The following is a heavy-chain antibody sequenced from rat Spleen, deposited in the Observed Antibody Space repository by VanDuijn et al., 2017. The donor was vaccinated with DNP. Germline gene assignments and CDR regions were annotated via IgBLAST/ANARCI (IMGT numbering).Heavy chain of an antibody. J-gene: IGHJ4*01. CDR1: GFSLTSYH. Sequence: QVQLKESGPGLVQPSQTLSLTCTVSGFSLTSYHVHWVRQPPGKGLEWMGRIQSGGISDYNSALKSRLSISRDTSKSQVFLNMNSLQTEDTAMYFCARRGNWYAMDAWGQGTSVTVSS. CDR2: IQSGGIS. CDR3: ARRGNWYAMDA. V-gene: IGHV2-27*01. D-gene: IGHD4-5*01.